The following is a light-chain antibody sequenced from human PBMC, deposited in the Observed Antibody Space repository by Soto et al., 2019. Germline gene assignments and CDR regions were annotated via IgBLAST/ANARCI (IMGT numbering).Light chain of an antibody. J-gene: IGKJ3*01. CDR1: QSVAANY. CDR2: GAS. Sequence: EVVLTQSPGTLSFSPGERATLSCRASQSVAANYLAGYQQKRGQAPRLLIYGASSRATGIPDRFSGSGSGTDFTLTISRLEPEDFSVYYCHQYGTAPLTFGPGTKVDIK. CDR3: HQYGTAPLT. V-gene: IGKV3-20*01.